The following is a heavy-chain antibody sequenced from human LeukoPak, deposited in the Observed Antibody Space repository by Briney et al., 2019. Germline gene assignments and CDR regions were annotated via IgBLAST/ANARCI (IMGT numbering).Heavy chain of an antibody. J-gene: IGHJ1*01. CDR1: GGSISSYY. D-gene: IGHD3-22*01. V-gene: IGHV4-59*01. CDR2: IYDSGST. Sequence: PSETLSLTCTVSGGSISSYYWSWIRQPPGKGLEWIGNIYDSGSTKYNPSLKSRVTISVDTSKNEFSLKLSSATAADTAVYHCARGQFYHDSTGLGVWGQGTLVTVSS. CDR3: ARGQFYHDSTGLGV.